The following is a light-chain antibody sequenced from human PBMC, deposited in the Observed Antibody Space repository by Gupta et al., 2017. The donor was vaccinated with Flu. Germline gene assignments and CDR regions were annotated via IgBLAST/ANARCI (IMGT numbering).Light chain of an antibody. V-gene: IGLV4-69*01. Sequence: QLVLPPSPSASASLGASVKLTCTLSSGHSNYVIAWHQQQPDKGPRYLMKINSDGSHSKGDGIPDRFSGSRSGTERYLTIASSQSEDEDDYYCQTWGTGIQVFGGGTKLTVL. CDR2: INSDGSH. CDR1: SGHSNYV. CDR3: QTWGTGIQV. J-gene: IGLJ3*02.